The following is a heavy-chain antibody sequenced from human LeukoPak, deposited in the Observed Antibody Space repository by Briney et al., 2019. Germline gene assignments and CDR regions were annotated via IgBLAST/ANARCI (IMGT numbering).Heavy chain of an antibody. J-gene: IGHJ4*02. CDR1: GGSISSSSYY. V-gene: IGHV4-39*01. D-gene: IGHD1-26*01. Sequence: PSETLSLTCTVSGGSISSSSYYWGWIRQPPGKGLEWIGSIYYSGSTYYNPSLKSRVTISVDTSKSQFSLKMSSVTAADTAVYYCARTNVGGNTRPFDYWGQGTLVTVSS. CDR2: IYYSGST. CDR3: ARTNVGGNTRPFDY.